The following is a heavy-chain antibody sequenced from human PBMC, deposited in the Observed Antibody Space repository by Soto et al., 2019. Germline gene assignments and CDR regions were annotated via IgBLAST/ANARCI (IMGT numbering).Heavy chain of an antibody. Sequence: GGSLRLSCAASGFTFSNAWMSWVRQAPGKGLEWVGRIKSKTDGGTTDYAAPVKGRFTISRDDSKNTLYLQMNSLKTEDTAVYYCTTTYDDSSGFDAFDIWGQGTMVTVSS. CDR3: TTTYDDSSGFDAFDI. D-gene: IGHD3-22*01. J-gene: IGHJ3*02. CDR2: IKSKTDGGTT. V-gene: IGHV3-15*01. CDR1: GFTFSNAW.